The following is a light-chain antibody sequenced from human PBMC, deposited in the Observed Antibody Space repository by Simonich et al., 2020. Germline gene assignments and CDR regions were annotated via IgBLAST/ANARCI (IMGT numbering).Light chain of an antibody. J-gene: IGKJ1*01. CDR1: QSLVHSDGNTY. CDR2: KVS. Sequence: DVVMTQSPLSLPVTLGQPASISCRSSQSLVHSDGNTYLNWFQQRPGQSPRRLIYKVSNRDSGVPERFSGSGSGTDFTLKSSRVEAEDVGVYYCMQGTHWPRTFGQGTKVEIK. CDR3: MQGTHWPRT. V-gene: IGKV2-30*02.